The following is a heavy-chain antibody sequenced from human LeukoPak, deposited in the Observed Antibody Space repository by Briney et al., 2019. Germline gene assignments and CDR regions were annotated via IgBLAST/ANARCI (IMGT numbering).Heavy chain of an antibody. CDR1: GFTFSFYW. D-gene: IGHD4-17*01. V-gene: IGHV3-74*01. CDR3: ARDLRGPHDY. CDR2: IDPDGSST. Sequence: PSGGSLRLSCEASGFTFSFYWMHWVRQAPGKGLVWVSRIDPDGSSTDYADSVKGRFTTSRDNAKNTLYLQMNSLRAEDTALYYCARDLRGPHDYWGQGVLVSVSS. J-gene: IGHJ4*02.